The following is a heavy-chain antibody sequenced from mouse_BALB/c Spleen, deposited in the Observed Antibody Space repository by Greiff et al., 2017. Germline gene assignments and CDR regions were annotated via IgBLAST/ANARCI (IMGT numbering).Heavy chain of an antibody. CDR1: GFNINDYY. CDR3: AKWDGTYDALDY. D-gene: IGHD2-3*01. Sequence: EVKLQESGAELVKPGASVKLSCTASGFNINDYYMHWVKQRPEQGLEWIGRIDPANGNTNYDPKFQGKATITADTSSNTAYLQLSSLTSEDTAVYYCAKWDGTYDALDYWGQGTSVTVSS. CDR2: IDPANGNT. V-gene: IGHV14-3*02. J-gene: IGHJ4*01.